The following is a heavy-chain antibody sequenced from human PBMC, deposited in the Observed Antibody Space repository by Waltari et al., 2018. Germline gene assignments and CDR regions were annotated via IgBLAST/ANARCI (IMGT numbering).Heavy chain of an antibody. Sequence: QVQLQESGPGLVKPSQTLSLTCTVAGGSISRGSYYWSWIRQPAGKGLGWIGRNYTSGSSNYNPSLKSRVTISVDTSKNQFSLKLSSVTAADTAVYYCAGWDGVRPGYYMDVWGKGTTVTVSS. CDR2: NYTSGSS. D-gene: IGHD1-26*01. CDR1: GGSISRGSYY. V-gene: IGHV4-61*02. CDR3: AGWDGVRPGYYMDV. J-gene: IGHJ6*03.